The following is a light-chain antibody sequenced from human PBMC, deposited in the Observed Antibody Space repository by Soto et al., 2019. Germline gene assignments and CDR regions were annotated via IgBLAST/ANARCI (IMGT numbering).Light chain of an antibody. CDR3: QKYNSAPSLT. V-gene: IGKV1-27*01. CDR2: AAS. CDR1: QGISNY. Sequence: DIQMTQSPSSLSASVGDRVTITCRASQGISNYLAWYQQKPGKVPKLLIYAASTLQSGVSSRFSGSGSGTDFTLTITSLQPEDGATYYCQKYNSAPSLTFGGGTKVEIK. J-gene: IGKJ4*01.